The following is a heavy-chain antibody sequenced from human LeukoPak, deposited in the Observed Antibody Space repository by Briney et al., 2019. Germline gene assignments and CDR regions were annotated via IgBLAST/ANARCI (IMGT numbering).Heavy chain of an antibody. CDR3: AKAPVTTCSGAYCYPFDY. V-gene: IGHV3-21*04. CDR2: ISSGSSYI. Sequence: GGSLRLSCAASGFTFSSYSMNWVRQAPGKGLEWVSSISSGSSYIYYADSVKGRFTISRDNAKNSLYLQMNSLRAEDAAVYYCAKAPVTTCSGAYCYPFDYWGQGTLVTVSS. D-gene: IGHD2-15*01. CDR1: GFTFSSYS. J-gene: IGHJ4*02.